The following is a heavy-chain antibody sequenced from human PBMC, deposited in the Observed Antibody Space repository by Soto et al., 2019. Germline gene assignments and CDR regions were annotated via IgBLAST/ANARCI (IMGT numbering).Heavy chain of an antibody. Sequence: SETLSLTCAASGYSIISGYYWGWIRQPPGKGPEWIGIIYYTGSTFYNPSLKSRVTVSVDTSKNQFSLKMTSVTAADTAVYYCAYLRGFTGYPGDWGQGTLVTVSS. CDR3: AYLRGFTGYPGD. D-gene: IGHD3-16*01. CDR1: GYSIISGYY. J-gene: IGHJ4*02. CDR2: IYYTGST. V-gene: IGHV4-38-2*01.